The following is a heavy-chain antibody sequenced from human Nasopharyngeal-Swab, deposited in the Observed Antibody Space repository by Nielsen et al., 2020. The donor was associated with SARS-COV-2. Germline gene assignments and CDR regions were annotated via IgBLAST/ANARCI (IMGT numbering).Heavy chain of an antibody. V-gene: IGHV1-69*04. J-gene: IGHJ4*02. Sequence: SVKVSCKASGGTFSSYAISWVRQAPGQGLEWMERIIPILGIANYAQKFQGRVTITADKSTSTAYMELSSLRSEDTAVYYCAREGIAAAGPEDYWGQGTLVTVSS. D-gene: IGHD6-13*01. CDR2: IIPILGIA. CDR1: GGTFSSYA. CDR3: AREGIAAAGPEDY.